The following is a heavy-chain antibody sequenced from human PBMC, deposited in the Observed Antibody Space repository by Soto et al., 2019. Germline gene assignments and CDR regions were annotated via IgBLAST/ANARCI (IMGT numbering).Heavy chain of an antibody. Sequence: SGPTLVNPTHTLTLTCTFSGFSLSTSGMRVSWIRQPPGKALEWLARIDWDDDKFYSTSLKTRLTISKDTSKNQVVLTMTNMDPVDTATYYCARSHIAVAGTRFDYWGQGNVVTVS. CDR1: GFSLSTSGMR. D-gene: IGHD6-19*01. J-gene: IGHJ4*02. CDR2: IDWDDDK. V-gene: IGHV2-70*04. CDR3: ARSHIAVAGTRFDY.